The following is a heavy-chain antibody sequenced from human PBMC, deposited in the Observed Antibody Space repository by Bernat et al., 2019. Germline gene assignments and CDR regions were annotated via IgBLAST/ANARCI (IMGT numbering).Heavy chain of an antibody. CDR2: ISYSEST. J-gene: IGHJ4*02. CDR3: VRDAAGSSHYDS. D-gene: IGHD3-10*01. Sequence: QVQLQESGPGLVKPSETLSLTCTVSGDSMSSYYWSWIRQPPGKGLEWIGYISYSESTNYNPSLKSRVTILVDKSRNQFFLKLRSVNDADTAVYYCVRDAAGSSHYDSWGQGTLVTVSS. CDR1: GDSMSSYY. V-gene: IGHV4-59*01.